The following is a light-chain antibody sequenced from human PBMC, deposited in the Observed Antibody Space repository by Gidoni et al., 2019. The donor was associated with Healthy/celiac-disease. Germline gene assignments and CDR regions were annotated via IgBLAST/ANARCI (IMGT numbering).Light chain of an antibody. Sequence: DIQMTQSPSSLSASVGARVTITCRARQSISSYLNWDQQKPGEAPKLLICAASSLQSGVPSRFSGNGSWTDFTLTNSSLQPGGFATYYCQQNYSTPPTFGQGTKVEIK. CDR3: QQNYSTPPT. CDR2: AAS. J-gene: IGKJ1*01. CDR1: QSISSY. V-gene: IGKV1-39*01.